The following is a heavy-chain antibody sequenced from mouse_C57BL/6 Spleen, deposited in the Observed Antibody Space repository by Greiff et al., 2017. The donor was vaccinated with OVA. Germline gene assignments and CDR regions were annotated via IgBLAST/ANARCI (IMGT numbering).Heavy chain of an antibody. CDR3: AREGGGRNFDY. Sequence: EVHLVESEGGLVQPGSSMKLSCTASGFTFSDYYMAWVRQVPEKGLEWVANINYDGRSTYYLDSLKSRFIISRDNAKNILYLQMSSLKSEDTATYYCAREGGGRNFDYWGQGTTLTVSS. CDR2: INYDGRST. V-gene: IGHV5-16*01. J-gene: IGHJ2*01. CDR1: GFTFSDYY.